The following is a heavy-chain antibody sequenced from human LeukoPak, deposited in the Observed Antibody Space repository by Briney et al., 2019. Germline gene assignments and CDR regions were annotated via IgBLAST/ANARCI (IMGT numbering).Heavy chain of an antibody. V-gene: IGHV1-2*02. D-gene: IGHD3-10*01. CDR3: ARRIWFGEPQFDY. CDR2: INPNSGGT. J-gene: IGHJ4*02. Sequence: EASVKVSCKASGYTFTGYYMHWVRQAPGQGLEWMGWINPNSGGTNYAQKFQGRVTMTRDTSINTAYMELSSLKPDDTAVYYCARRIWFGEPQFDYWGQGTLVTVSS. CDR1: GYTFTGYY.